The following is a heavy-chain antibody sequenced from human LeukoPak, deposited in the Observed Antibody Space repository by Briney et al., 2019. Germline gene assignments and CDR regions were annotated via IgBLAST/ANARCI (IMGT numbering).Heavy chain of an antibody. D-gene: IGHD3-9*01. CDR1: GFTFSSYW. CDR2: ISSSSSYI. J-gene: IGHJ4*02. V-gene: IGHV3-21*01. CDR3: ARDILTGSSGY. Sequence: GGSLRLSCAASGFTFSSYWMSWVRQAPGKGLEWVSSISSSSSYIYYADSVKGRFTISRDNAKNSLYLQMNSLRAEDTAVYYCARDILTGSSGYWGQGTLVTVSS.